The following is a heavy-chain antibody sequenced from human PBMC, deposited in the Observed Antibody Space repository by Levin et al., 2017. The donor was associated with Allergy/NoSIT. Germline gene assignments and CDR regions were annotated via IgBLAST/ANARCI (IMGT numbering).Heavy chain of an antibody. CDR2: IVPNTGDT. CDR1: GYTFTDYY. J-gene: IGHJ4*02. CDR3: ARGRILLGFDY. Sequence: ASVKVSCKTSGYTFTDYYIHWVRQAPGQGLEWMGWIVPNTGDTNYAQNFQGRVTMTRDTSISTAYMEVSRLRFDDTAVYYCARGRILLGFDYWGQGTLVTVSS. V-gene: IGHV1-2*02. D-gene: IGHD2-8*01.